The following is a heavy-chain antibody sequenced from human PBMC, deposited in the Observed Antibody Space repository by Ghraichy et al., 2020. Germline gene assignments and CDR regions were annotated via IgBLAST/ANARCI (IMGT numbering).Heavy chain of an antibody. V-gene: IGHV4-34*01. Sequence: SETLSLTCAVYGGSFSGYYWSWIRQPPGKGLEWIGEINHSGSTNYNPSLKSRVTISVDTSKNQFSLKLSSVTAADTAVYYCARTRGGVAVAGTRGSQNWYFDLWGRGTLVTVSS. CDR3: ARTRGGVAVAGTRGSQNWYFDL. CDR1: GGSFSGYY. CDR2: INHSGST. D-gene: IGHD6-19*01. J-gene: IGHJ2*01.